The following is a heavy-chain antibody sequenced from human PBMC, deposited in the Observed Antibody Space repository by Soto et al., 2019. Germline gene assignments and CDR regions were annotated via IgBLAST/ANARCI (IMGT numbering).Heavy chain of an antibody. CDR1: GQSFSGHS. J-gene: IGHJ4*02. D-gene: IGHD2-21*01. V-gene: IGHV4-34*01. CDR3: ARGSGIVALPGEMEDVNYDY. CDR2: INESGST. Sequence: QVQLQQWGAGLVKPSETLSLSCAVYGQSFSGHSWAWIRQSPGKGLQWTGEINESGSTYYNPSLKRRVPISADTSTNQFSLKLSSVSAADTAVYFCARGSGIVALPGEMEDVNYDYWGQGTLVNVAS.